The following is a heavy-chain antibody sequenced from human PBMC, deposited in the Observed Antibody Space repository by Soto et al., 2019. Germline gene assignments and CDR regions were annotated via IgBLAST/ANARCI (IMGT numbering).Heavy chain of an antibody. V-gene: IGHV3-11*05. Sequence: QVPLVESGGGLVKPGGSLSLSCEASGFTFSKYYMSWIRQAPGKGLEWVSTITSSSTYTTYADSVKGRFTISRDDAKNSLYLQMNSLRAEDTALYYCVREYYYAMDVWGQGTTVTVSS. J-gene: IGHJ6*02. CDR3: VREYYYAMDV. CDR1: GFTFSKYY. CDR2: ITSSSTYT.